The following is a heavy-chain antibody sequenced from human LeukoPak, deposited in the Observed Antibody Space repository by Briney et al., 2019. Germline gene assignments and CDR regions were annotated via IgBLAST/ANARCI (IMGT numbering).Heavy chain of an antibody. CDR1: GLRSISYS. V-gene: IGHV5-51*01. CDR3: ARLGDYASYYYYGMDG. D-gene: IGHD3-16*01. J-gene: IGHJ6*02. Sequence: GGSLKVSFKGSGLRSISYSSAWARQLQGKGVEGMGIIFPGVSATSYGPSVHGQVTIPADTSISAAHLQWSSLKASDTAIYYCARLGDYASYYYYGMDGWGQGTTVT. CDR2: IFPGVSAT.